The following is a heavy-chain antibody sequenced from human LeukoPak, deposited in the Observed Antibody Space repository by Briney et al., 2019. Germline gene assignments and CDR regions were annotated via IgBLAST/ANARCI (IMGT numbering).Heavy chain of an antibody. CDR1: GASISSYY. CDR3: ARLYSSGWYSLDY. Sequence: SETLSLTCTVSGASISSYYWNWIRQPPGKRLEWIGYISYSGSTNYNPSLKSRVTISVDTSKNQFSLKLSSVTAADTAVYYCARLYSSGWYSLDYWGQGALVTVSS. D-gene: IGHD6-19*01. CDR2: ISYSGST. J-gene: IGHJ4*02. V-gene: IGHV4-59*08.